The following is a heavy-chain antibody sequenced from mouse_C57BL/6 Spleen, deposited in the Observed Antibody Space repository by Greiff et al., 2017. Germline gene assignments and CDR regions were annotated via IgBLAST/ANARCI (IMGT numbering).Heavy chain of an antibody. CDR3: ARGRGYYDYGEAMDY. Sequence: VQLQQSGAELVKPGASVKLSCTASGFNIKDYYMPWVKQRTEQGLEWIGRIDPEDGETKYAPKFKGKATITADTSSNTAYLQLSSLTSEDTAVYYCARGRGYYDYGEAMDYWGQGTSVTVSS. CDR1: GFNIKDYY. V-gene: IGHV14-2*01. D-gene: IGHD2-4*01. J-gene: IGHJ4*01. CDR2: IDPEDGET.